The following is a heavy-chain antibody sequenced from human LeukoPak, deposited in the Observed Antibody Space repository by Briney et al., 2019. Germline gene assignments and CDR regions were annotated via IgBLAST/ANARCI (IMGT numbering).Heavy chain of an antibody. CDR3: TTTGSGSYYPNWFDP. Sequence: GGPLRLSCAASGFTFSNAWRRWVRQAPGKGLEGVGRIKSKTDGGTTDYAARVKGRLNISRGASKNTLYLKINSLKPEDTAVYYGTTTGSGSYYPNWFDPWGQGTLVTVSS. CDR2: IKSKTDGGTT. J-gene: IGHJ5*02. V-gene: IGHV3-15*01. CDR1: GFTFSNAW. D-gene: IGHD3-10*01.